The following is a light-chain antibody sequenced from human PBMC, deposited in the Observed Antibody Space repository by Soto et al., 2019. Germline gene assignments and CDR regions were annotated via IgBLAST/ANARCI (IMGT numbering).Light chain of an antibody. CDR2: DVI. V-gene: IGLV2-11*01. CDR1: SSDVGAYNY. Sequence: QSVLTQPRSVSGSPGQSVTISCTGSSSDVGAYNYVSWYQHHPGKAPKLMIFDVIRRPSGVPDRFSASKSGNTASLTISGLQTEDEADYYCCSYAGTDNFYVFGSGTKLTVL. CDR3: CSYAGTDNFYV. J-gene: IGLJ1*01.